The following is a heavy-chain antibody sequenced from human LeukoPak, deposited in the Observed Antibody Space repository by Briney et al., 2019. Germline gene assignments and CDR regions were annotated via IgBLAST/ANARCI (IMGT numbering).Heavy chain of an antibody. CDR2: ISASGGST. D-gene: IGHD1-26*01. Sequence: GGSLRLSCAASGFTFSSYAMSWVRQAPGKGLEWVSAISASGGSTYYADSVKGRFTVSRDNSKNTLYLQMNSLRADDTALYYCAPKDGTVTLIDYWGQRTLVTVSS. V-gene: IGHV3-23*01. J-gene: IGHJ4*02. CDR3: APKDGTVTLIDY. CDR1: GFTFSSYA.